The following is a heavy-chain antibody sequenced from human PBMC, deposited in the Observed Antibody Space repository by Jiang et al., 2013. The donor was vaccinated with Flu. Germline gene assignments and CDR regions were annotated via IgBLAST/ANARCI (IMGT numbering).Heavy chain of an antibody. CDR1: GYTFTNYY. Sequence: SGAEVKKPGASVKVSCKASGYTFTNYYMNWVRQAPGQGLEWMGRINPSGGGTDYAQKFQGRVTMTRDTSTSTVYMGLSTLRSEDTAVYYCFVRFFGVAGANDAFDMWGQGTMVTVSS. J-gene: IGHJ3*02. CDR3: FVRFFGVAGANDAFDM. V-gene: IGHV1-46*01. CDR2: INPSGGGT. D-gene: IGHD3-3*01.